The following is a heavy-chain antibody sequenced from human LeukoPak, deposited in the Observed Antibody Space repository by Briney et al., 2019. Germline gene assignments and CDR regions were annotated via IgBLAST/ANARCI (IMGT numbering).Heavy chain of an antibody. CDR2: IYYSGST. J-gene: IGHJ4*02. V-gene: IGHV4-59*08. CDR3: ARGRGGDYVLDY. CDR1: GGSISSYY. Sequence: PSETLSLTCTVSGGSISSYYWSWIRQPPGKGLEWIGYIYYSGSTNYNPSLKSRVTISVDTSKNQFSLKLSSMTAADTAVYYCARGRGGDYVLDYWGQGTLVTVSS. D-gene: IGHD4-17*01.